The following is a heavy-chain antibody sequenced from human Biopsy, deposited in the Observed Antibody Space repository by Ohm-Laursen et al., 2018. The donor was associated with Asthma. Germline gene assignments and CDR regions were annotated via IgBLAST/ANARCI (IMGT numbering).Heavy chain of an antibody. J-gene: IGHJ3*02. V-gene: IGHV1-3*04. Sequence: ASVKVSCKVSGYTFINYAIHWVRQAPGHSLEWMGWINTANGNTEYSQKFQGRLTISRDTSASTAYMDLSSLRSEDAAVYYCARTYFDFLTGQVHDAFAMWGQGTMVTVSS. CDR2: INTANGNT. D-gene: IGHD3-9*01. CDR3: ARTYFDFLTGQVHDAFAM. CDR1: GYTFINYA.